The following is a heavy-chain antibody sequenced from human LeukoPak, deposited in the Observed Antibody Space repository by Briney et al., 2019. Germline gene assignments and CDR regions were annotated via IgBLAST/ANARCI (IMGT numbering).Heavy chain of an antibody. Sequence: GRSLRLSCAASGFTFSSYAMHWVRQAPGKGLEWVSSISSSSGYIYYADSVKGRFTISRDNAKNSLYLHLNSLRAEDTAVYYCARERYNWNYAFDYWGQGTLVTVSS. CDR3: ARERYNWNYAFDY. J-gene: IGHJ4*02. CDR2: ISSSSGYI. V-gene: IGHV3-21*01. D-gene: IGHD1-7*01. CDR1: GFTFSSYA.